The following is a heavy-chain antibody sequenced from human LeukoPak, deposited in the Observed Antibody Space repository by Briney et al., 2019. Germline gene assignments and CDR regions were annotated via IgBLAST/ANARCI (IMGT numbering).Heavy chain of an antibody. CDR1: GYTFTSYG. CDR3: ASGMSNYGYRVDY. D-gene: IGHD5-18*01. J-gene: IGHJ4*02. Sequence: ASVKVSCKASGYTFTSYGISWVRQAPGQGPEWMGWISAYSTYNGNTNYAQKFQGRVTMTTDTSTSTAYMELRSLRSDDTAVYYCASGMSNYGYRVDYWGQGTLVTVSS. V-gene: IGHV1-18*01. CDR2: ISAYSTYNGNT.